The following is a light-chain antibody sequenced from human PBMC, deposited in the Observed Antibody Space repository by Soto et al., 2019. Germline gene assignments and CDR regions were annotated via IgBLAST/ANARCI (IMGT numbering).Light chain of an antibody. CDR3: SSYTSRSTWV. CDR2: KVN. J-gene: IGLJ3*02. CDR1: SSDVGGYNY. V-gene: IGLV2-14*01. Sequence: QSALTQPASVSGSPGQSITISCTGTSSDVGGYNYVSWYQQHPGKAPKLMIYKVNNRPSGVSNRFSGANSGNTASLTSSGLQAEDEADYHCSSYTSRSTWVFGGGTKLTVL.